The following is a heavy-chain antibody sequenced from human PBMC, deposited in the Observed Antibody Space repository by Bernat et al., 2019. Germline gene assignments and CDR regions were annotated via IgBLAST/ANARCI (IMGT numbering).Heavy chain of an antibody. CDR1: GFTFSNAW. CDR2: IKSKTDGGTT. CDR3: ATGAPPPGYDSFNDY. Sequence: EVQLLESGGGLVKPGGSLRLSCAASGFTFSNAWMNWVRQAPGKGLEWVGRIKSKTDGGTTAYAAPGKGRFTISRDDSKNTLYMQMNSLKTEDTAVYYCATGAPPPGYDSFNDYWGQGTLVTVSS. D-gene: IGHD3-22*01. V-gene: IGHV3-15*07. J-gene: IGHJ4*02.